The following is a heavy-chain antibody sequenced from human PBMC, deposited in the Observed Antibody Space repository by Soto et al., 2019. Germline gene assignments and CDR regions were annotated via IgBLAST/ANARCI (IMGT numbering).Heavy chain of an antibody. CDR2: ISGYGGST. D-gene: IGHD4-17*01. J-gene: IGHJ4*02. CDR3: AKQRTTVTTSFAY. Sequence: EVQLLESGGGLVQPGGSLTVSCAASGFTFGAHPMSWVRLAPGKGLEWVSTISGYGGSTYYPDSLKGRFIISRDNSKNTLYLQINTLRAEDTAIYFSAKQRTTVTTSFAYWGQGTLVTVSS. V-gene: IGHV3-23*01. CDR1: GFTFGAHP.